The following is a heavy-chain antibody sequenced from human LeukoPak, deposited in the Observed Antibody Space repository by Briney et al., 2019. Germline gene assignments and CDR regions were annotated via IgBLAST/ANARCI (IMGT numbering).Heavy chain of an antibody. Sequence: SETLSLTCTVSGGSISSYYWSWIRQPPGKGLERIGYIYYSGSTNYNPSLKSRVTISVDTSKNQFSLKLSSVTAADTAVYYCARAHCSSTSCYAGGLYGMDVWGQGTTVTVSS. CDR1: GGSISSYY. J-gene: IGHJ6*02. V-gene: IGHV4-59*01. CDR3: ARAHCSSTSCYAGGLYGMDV. D-gene: IGHD2-2*01. CDR2: IYYSGST.